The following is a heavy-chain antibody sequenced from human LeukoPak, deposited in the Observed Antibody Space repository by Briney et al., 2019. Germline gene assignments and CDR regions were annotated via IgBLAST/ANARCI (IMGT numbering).Heavy chain of an antibody. J-gene: IGHJ4*02. CDR3: ATLTGIAEGVNLLPVDY. V-gene: IGHV1-69-2*01. CDR2: VDPEDGET. CDR1: GYTFSDYY. Sequence: ASVEISCKVSGYTFSDYYMHWVQQAPGKGLEWMGLVDPEDGETIYADKFQGRVTISADTSTDTAYMELSSLRSEDTAVYYCATLTGIAEGVNLLPVDYWGRGTLVTVSS. D-gene: IGHD6-13*01.